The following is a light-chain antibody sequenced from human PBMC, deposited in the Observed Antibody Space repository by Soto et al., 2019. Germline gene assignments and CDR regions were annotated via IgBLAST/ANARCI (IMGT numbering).Light chain of an antibody. CDR3: QSYDSSLSGRGVI. V-gene: IGLV1-40*01. J-gene: IGLJ2*01. CDR1: SSNIGAGYD. Sequence: QSVLTKPHSVSWAPGQRVTISFTGSSSNIGAGYDVHWYQQLPGTAPKLLIYGNSNRPSVVPDRFSGSKSVTSASLAITGLQAEDEADYYCQSYDSSLSGRGVIFGGGTKLTVL. CDR2: GNS.